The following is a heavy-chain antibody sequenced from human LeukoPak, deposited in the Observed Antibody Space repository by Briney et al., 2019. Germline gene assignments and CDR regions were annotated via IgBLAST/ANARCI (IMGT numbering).Heavy chain of an antibody. Sequence: GPSVKLSCKSSGDPLGRYSFSWVRQAPGQGLEWMGVIIPIFGTTKYAQKFQGRVTISTDESTSTAYMELSSLTSEDTAMYYCARDLCCPLGLCFSPGAFGFWGQGTMVTVSS. CDR3: ARDLCCPLGLCFSPGAFGF. V-gene: IGHV1-69*05. CDR2: IIPIFGTT. CDR1: GDPLGRYS. D-gene: IGHD2-8*01. J-gene: IGHJ3*01.